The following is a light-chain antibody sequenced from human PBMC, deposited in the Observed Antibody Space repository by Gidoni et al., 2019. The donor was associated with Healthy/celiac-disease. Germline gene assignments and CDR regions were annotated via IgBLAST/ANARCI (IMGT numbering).Light chain of an antibody. Sequence: DIQMTQSPSTLSASVGDRVTITCRASQSISSWLAWYQQISGKAPKLLIYKASSLESGVPSRFSGSGSGTEFTLTISSLQPDDFATYYCQQYNSYPTFGPGTKVDIK. V-gene: IGKV1-5*03. CDR2: KAS. CDR1: QSISSW. J-gene: IGKJ3*01. CDR3: QQYNSYPT.